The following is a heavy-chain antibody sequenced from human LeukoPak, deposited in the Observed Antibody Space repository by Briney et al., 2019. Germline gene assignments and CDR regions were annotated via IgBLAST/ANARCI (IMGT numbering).Heavy chain of an antibody. CDR2: ISGSGGSA. CDR1: GFTFSSYA. V-gene: IGHV3-23*01. CDR3: AKSRGYCSGGSCYTHTYYYYYMDV. D-gene: IGHD2-15*01. J-gene: IGHJ6*03. Sequence: PGGSLRLSCAASGFTFSSYAMSWVRQAPGKGLEWVSAISGSGGSAYYADSVKGRFTISRDNSKNTLYLQMNSLRAEDTAVYYCAKSRGYCSGGSCYTHTYYYYYMDVWGKGTTVTVSS.